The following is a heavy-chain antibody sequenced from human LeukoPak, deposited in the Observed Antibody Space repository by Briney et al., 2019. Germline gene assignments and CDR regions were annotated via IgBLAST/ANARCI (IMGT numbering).Heavy chain of an antibody. D-gene: IGHD2-2*01. J-gene: IGHJ6*03. CDR3: ARDSETIVVPAALYYYYYYMDV. Sequence: ASVKVSCKASGYTFTSSGISWVRQAPGQGLEWMGWISAYNGNTNYARKLQGRVTMTTDTSTSTAYMELRSLRSDDSAVYYCARDSETIVVPAALYYYYYYMDVWGKGTTVTVSS. V-gene: IGHV1-18*01. CDR2: ISAYNGNT. CDR1: GYTFTSSG.